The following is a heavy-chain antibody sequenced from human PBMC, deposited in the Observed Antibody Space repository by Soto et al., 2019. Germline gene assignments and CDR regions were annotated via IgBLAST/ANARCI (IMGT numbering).Heavy chain of an antibody. CDR2: IHHSGTT. J-gene: IGHJ4*02. Sequence: PSETLSLTCDVSGASISSTIWWSWVRQPPEKGLEWIGEIHHSGTTHYNSSLNSRVTISVDKSKNQFSLRLNSVTAADTAVYYCAGQVAFQQDYWGQGALVTVSS. CDR1: GASISSTIW. D-gene: IGHD6-13*01. V-gene: IGHV4-4*02. CDR3: AGQVAFQQDY.